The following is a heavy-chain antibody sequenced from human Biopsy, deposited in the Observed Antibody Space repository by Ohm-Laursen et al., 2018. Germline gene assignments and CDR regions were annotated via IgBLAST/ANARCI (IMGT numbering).Heavy chain of an antibody. CDR3: ARGDYFDSNGYFWFDP. CDR1: GGSISSGGSY. D-gene: IGHD3-22*01. Sequence: TLSLTCPVSGGSISSGGSYWSWIRQRPGKGLEWIGYIFNSANTYYNPSLKNLITISGDTSKNQFSLKLNSVTAADTAVHYCARGDYFDSNGYFWFDPWGQGTLVTVSS. V-gene: IGHV4-31*01. J-gene: IGHJ5*02. CDR2: IFNSANT.